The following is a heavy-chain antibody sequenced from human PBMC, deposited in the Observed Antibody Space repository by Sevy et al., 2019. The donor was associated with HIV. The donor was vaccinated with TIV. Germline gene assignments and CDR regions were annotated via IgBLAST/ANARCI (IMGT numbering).Heavy chain of an antibody. V-gene: IGHV3-30*18. D-gene: IGHD3-9*01. CDR3: AKDILGDNSPWFFFDY. Sequence: GGSLRLSCAGSGFTFRSYGIHWVRQSPGKGLEWVAFISFDGRNTYSAYSVKGRFTVSRDNSNNAVYLQMNNLRTEDTAMYYSAKDILGDNSPWFFFDYWGQGTQVTVSS. CDR1: GFTFRSYG. CDR2: ISFDGRNT. J-gene: IGHJ4*02.